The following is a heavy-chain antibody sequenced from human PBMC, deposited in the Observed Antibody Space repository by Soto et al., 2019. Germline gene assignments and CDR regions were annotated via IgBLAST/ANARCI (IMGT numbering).Heavy chain of an antibody. Sequence: HGESLKISCQTSGYNFATPWIGWVRQMPGKGLEWMGIIYPADSDTRYSPSFQGQVTISADKSINTAYLQWTSLKASDTAMYYCARPGATAYGMDVWGQGTTVTVSS. CDR2: IYPADSDT. CDR1: GYNFATPW. CDR3: ARPGATAYGMDV. V-gene: IGHV5-51*01. J-gene: IGHJ6*02.